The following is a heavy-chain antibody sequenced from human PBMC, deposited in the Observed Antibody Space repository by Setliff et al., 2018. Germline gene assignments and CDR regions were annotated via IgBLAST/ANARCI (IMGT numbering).Heavy chain of an antibody. D-gene: IGHD3-10*01. J-gene: IGHJ6*03. CDR2: FYHSESM. Sequence: SETLSLTCTVSGGSISSSSYYWGWTRQPPGKGLEWIGYFYHSESMSYNPSLKGRVTMSADTSKNQVSLKLTSVSAADTAVYYCARAYYYASGNSHNYYMDVWGKGIAVTVSS. CDR1: GGSISSSSYY. CDR3: ARAYYYASGNSHNYYMDV. V-gene: IGHV4-61*05.